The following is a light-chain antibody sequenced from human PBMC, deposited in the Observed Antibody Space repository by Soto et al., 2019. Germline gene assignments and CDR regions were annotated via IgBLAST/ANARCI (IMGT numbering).Light chain of an antibody. CDR3: QQYKNWPPIT. V-gene: IGKV3-15*01. Sequence: EVVMTQSVATLSVSPGERVNLSCRSSQSVADNLAWFQQKPGQGPRLLIYGASTRATGIPARFSGSGSETDLTLTVSSLRSEDSAVYYCQQYKNWPPITFGQGTRLEI. CDR1: QSVADN. CDR2: GAS. J-gene: IGKJ5*01.